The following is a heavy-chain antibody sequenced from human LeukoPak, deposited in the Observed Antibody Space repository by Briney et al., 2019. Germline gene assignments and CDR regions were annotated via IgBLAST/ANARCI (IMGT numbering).Heavy chain of an antibody. V-gene: IGHV1-24*01. Sequence: ASVKVSCKVSGYTLTELSMHWVRQAPGKGLEWMGGFDPEDGETIYAQKFQGRVTMTEDTPTDTAYMELSSLRSEDTAVYYCATDLNYYDSSGYNRYDYWGQGTLVTVSS. CDR2: FDPEDGET. CDR1: GYTLTELS. CDR3: ATDLNYYDSSGYNRYDY. J-gene: IGHJ4*02. D-gene: IGHD3-22*01.